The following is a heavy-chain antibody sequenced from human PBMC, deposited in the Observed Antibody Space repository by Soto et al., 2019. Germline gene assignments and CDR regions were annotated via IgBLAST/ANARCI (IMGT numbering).Heavy chain of an antibody. D-gene: IGHD3-16*01. CDR2: ISGSGGST. Sequence: GGSLRLSCAASGFTFSSYAMSWVRQAPGKGLEWVSAISGSGGSTYYADSVKGRLTISRDNSKNTLYLQMNSLRAEDTAVYYCAKDLGGPPMYYFDYWGQGTLVTVSS. CDR1: GFTFSSYA. CDR3: AKDLGGPPMYYFDY. V-gene: IGHV3-23*01. J-gene: IGHJ4*02.